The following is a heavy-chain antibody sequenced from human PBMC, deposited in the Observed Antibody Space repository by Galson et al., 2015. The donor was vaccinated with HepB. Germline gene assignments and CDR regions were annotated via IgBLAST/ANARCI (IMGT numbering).Heavy chain of an antibody. CDR1: GGSITTYY. J-gene: IGHJ4*02. CDR3: ARGEIGGYYYTLAY. D-gene: IGHD3-22*01. Sequence: SETLSLTCTVSGGSITTYYWSWIRQPPGKGLEWIGYFYYSGSTNYNPSLKSRVTISVDTSKSQLSLKLSSVTAADTAVYYCARGEIGGYYYTLAYWGQGTLVTVSS. CDR2: FYYSGST. V-gene: IGHV4-59*01.